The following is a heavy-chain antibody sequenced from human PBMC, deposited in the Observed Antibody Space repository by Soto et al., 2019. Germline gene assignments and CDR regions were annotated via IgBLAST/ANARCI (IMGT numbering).Heavy chain of an antibody. CDR1: GYTFTSYG. CDR2: ISAYNGNT. J-gene: IGHJ5*02. D-gene: IGHD4-17*01. V-gene: IGHV1-18*04. Sequence: ASVKVSCKASGYTFTSYGISWVRQAPGQGLEWMGWISAYNGNTNYAQKLQGRVTMTTDTSTSTAYMELRSLRSDDTAVYYCASDNYGHYVGNWLVPWRQGTLVTVSS. CDR3: ASDNYGHYVGNWLVP.